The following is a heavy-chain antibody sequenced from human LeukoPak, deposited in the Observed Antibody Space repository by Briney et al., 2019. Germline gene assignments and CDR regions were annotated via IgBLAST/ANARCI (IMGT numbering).Heavy chain of an antibody. CDR1: GFTFINAW. V-gene: IGHV3-15*01. CDR3: SRRGYSPFDF. Sequence: GGSLRLSCAASGFTFINAWMSWVRQAPGKGLEWVGRIKSKTDGGTTDYATPVKGRFTTSRDDSKNTLYLQINSLKTEDTAVYYCSRRGYSPFDFWGQGTLVTVSS. D-gene: IGHD5-18*01. CDR2: IKSKTDGGTT. J-gene: IGHJ4*02.